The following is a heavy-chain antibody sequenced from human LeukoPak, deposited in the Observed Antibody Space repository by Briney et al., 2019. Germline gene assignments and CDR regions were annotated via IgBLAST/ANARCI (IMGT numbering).Heavy chain of an antibody. V-gene: IGHV1-58*01. CDR1: GFTFTSSA. D-gene: IGHD3-22*01. CDR3: AARTYYDSSGYWAFDI. Sequence: SVKVSCKASGFTFTSSAVQWVRQARGQRLEWIGRIVVVSGNTNYAQKFQKRVTITRDMSTSTAYMELSSLRSEDTAVYYCAARTYYDSSGYWAFDIWGQGTMVTVSS. J-gene: IGHJ3*02. CDR2: IVVVSGNT.